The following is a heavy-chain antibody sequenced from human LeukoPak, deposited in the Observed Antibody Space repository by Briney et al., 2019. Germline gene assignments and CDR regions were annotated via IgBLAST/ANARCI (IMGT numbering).Heavy chain of an antibody. CDR1: GFTFSSYG. J-gene: IGHJ4*02. V-gene: IGHV3-33*01. CDR3: ASRSSSSLGFDY. CDR2: IWYDGSNK. Sequence: PGGSLRLSCAASGFTFSSYGMHWVRQAPGKGLEWVAVIWYDGSNKYYADSVKGRFTISRDNSKNTLYLQMNSLRAEDTAVYYCASRSSSSLGFDYWGQGTLVTVSS. D-gene: IGHD6-6*01.